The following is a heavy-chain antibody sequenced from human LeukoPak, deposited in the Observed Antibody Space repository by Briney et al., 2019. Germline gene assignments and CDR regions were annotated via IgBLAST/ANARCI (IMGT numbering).Heavy chain of an antibody. D-gene: IGHD1-26*01. CDR3: ARGSRGSYFDY. CDR1: GFTFSSFA. CDR2: ISGSGGSA. Sequence: GGSLRLSCAASGFTFSSFAMSWVRQAPGKGLEWVSAISGSGGSAYYADSVKGRFTISRDNAKNTLYLQMNSLRAEDTAVYYCARGSRGSYFDYWGQGTLVTVSS. J-gene: IGHJ4*02. V-gene: IGHV3-23*01.